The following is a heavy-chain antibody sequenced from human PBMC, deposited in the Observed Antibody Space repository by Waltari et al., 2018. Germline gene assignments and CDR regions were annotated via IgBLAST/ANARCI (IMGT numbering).Heavy chain of an antibody. Sequence: QVQLQESGPGLVKPSETLSLTCTVSGGSISSYYWSWIRQPPGKGLEWIGYINYSGSTNYSPSLKSRVTISVDTSKNQFSLKLSSGTAADTALYYWARVPEPRFTYFDYWGQGTLVTVSS. V-gene: IGHV4-59*01. CDR2: INYSGST. CDR3: ARVPEPRFTYFDY. CDR1: GGSISSYY. J-gene: IGHJ4*02. D-gene: IGHD1-1*01.